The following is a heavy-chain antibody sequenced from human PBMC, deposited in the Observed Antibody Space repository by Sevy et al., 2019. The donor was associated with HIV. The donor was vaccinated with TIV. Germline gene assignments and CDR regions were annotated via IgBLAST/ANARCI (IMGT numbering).Heavy chain of an antibody. CDR3: ARDSLYSTNWAFDY. CDR2: IIPMFGAP. J-gene: IGHJ4*02. CDR1: GHTFSNYA. Sequence: ASVKVPCKASGHTFSNYAISWVRQAPGQGLEWMGGIIPMFGAPNYAQKFQGRVTITADESTSTAYMQLSSLRSEDTAVYYCARDSLYSTNWAFDYWGQGTLVTVSS. D-gene: IGHD6-13*01. V-gene: IGHV1-69*13.